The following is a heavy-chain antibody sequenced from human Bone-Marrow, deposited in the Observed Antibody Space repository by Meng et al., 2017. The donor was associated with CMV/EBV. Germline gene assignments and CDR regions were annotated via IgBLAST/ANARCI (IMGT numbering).Heavy chain of an antibody. CDR2: INHSGST. V-gene: IGHV4-34*01. Sequence: SETLSLTCAVYGGSFSDYYWSWIRQPPGKGLEWIGEINHSGSTNYNPSLKSRVTISVDTSKNQFSLKLSSVTAADTAVYYCARASLVGATPFDYWGQGTLVTVSS. J-gene: IGHJ4*02. CDR3: ARASLVGATPFDY. D-gene: IGHD1-26*01. CDR1: GGSFSDYY.